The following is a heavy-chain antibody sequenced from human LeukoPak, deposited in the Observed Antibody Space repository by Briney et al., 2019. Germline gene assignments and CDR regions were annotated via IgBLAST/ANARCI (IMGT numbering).Heavy chain of an antibody. CDR2: ISYSKNS. D-gene: IGHD5-12*01. V-gene: IGHV4-59*01. Sequence: PSETLSLTCSVSGAFIRDNYWSWIRQPPGKGLEWIGYISYSKNSNYNPSLRSRVTLSVDTSKNQFSLKLTSVTAADTAAYYCARDRLGLPVDYWGQGTLVTVSS. CDR1: GAFIRDNY. J-gene: IGHJ4*02. CDR3: ARDRLGLPVDY.